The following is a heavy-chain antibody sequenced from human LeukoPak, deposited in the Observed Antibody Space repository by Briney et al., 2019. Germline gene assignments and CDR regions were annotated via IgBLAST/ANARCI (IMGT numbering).Heavy chain of an antibody. V-gene: IGHV3-23*01. CDR3: AKDPNSGYDWGQYYFDY. CDR1: GFTFSGYA. Sequence: PGGSLRLSCAASGFTFSGYAMSRVRQAPGKGLEWVSAISGSGGSTYYADSVKGRFTISRDNSKNTLYLQMNSLRAEDTAVYYCAKDPNSGYDWGQYYFDYWGQGTLVTVSS. J-gene: IGHJ4*02. D-gene: IGHD5-12*01. CDR2: ISGSGGST.